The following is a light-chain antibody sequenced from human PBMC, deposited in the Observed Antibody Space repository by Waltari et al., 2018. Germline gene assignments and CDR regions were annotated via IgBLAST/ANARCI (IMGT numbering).Light chain of an antibody. CDR1: QSVLYSSNNKNY. J-gene: IGKJ1*01. CDR2: WAS. Sequence: DIVMTQSPDSLAVSLGERATINCKSSQSVLYSSNNKNYLAWYQQKPGQPPKLRIYWASTRESGVPDRFSGSGSGTDFTLTISSLQAEDVAVYYCQQYYNIPWTFGQGTKVEIK. V-gene: IGKV4-1*01. CDR3: QQYYNIPWT.